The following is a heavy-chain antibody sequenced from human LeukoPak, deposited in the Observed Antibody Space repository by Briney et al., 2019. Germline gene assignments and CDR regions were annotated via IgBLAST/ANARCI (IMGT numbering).Heavy chain of an antibody. D-gene: IGHD1-26*01. CDR3: ARDLGTVGATRIFDY. Sequence: GGSLRLSCAASGFTFSSYGMHWVRQAPGKGLEWVAFIRNDANDKYYADSVKGRFTISRDNSKNTLYLQMNSLRSDDTAVYYCARDLGTVGATRIFDYWGQGTLVTVSS. J-gene: IGHJ4*02. V-gene: IGHV3-30*02. CDR2: IRNDANDK. CDR1: GFTFSSYG.